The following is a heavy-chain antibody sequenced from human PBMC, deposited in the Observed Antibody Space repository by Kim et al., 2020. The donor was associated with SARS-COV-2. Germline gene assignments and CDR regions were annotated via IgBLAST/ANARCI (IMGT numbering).Heavy chain of an antibody. CDR1: GFTFSSYG. V-gene: IGHV3-33*01. J-gene: IGHJ6*02. CDR2: IWYDGSNK. CDR3: ARDYYDFWSGYYKYYYYGMDV. Sequence: GGSLRLSCAASGFTFSSYGMHWVRQAPGKGLEWVAVIWYDGSNKYYADSVKGRFTISRDNSKNTLYLQMNSLRAEDTAVYYCARDYYDFWSGYYKYYYYGMDVWGQGTTVTVSS. D-gene: IGHD3-3*01.